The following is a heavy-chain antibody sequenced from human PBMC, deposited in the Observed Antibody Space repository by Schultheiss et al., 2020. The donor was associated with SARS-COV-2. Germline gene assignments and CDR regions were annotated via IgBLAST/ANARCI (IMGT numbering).Heavy chain of an antibody. Sequence: GGSLRLSCSASGFTFSSYAMHWVRQAPGKGLEWVSAISGSGASTYHADSVKGRFTISRDHSKNTLHLQMNSLRAEDTAVYYCAKGHDSSAYYHLQNFDYWGQGTLVTVSS. CDR1: GFTFSSYA. CDR2: ISGSGAST. CDR3: AKGHDSSAYYHLQNFDY. J-gene: IGHJ4*02. D-gene: IGHD3-22*01. V-gene: IGHV3-23*01.